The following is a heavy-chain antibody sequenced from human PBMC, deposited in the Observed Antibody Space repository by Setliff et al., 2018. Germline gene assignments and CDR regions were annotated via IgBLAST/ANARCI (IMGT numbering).Heavy chain of an antibody. V-gene: IGHV4-4*09. CDR1: GGSISSYY. CDR3: ARESRYYYDNLGTLDY. J-gene: IGHJ4*02. CDR2: IYSSGSA. D-gene: IGHD3-22*01. Sequence: SETLSLTCTVSGGSISSYYWSWIRQPPGKGLEWIGYIYSSGSAYYNPSLKSRVSISVDTSKNQFSLKLSSVTAADTAVYYCARESRYYYDNLGTLDYWGQGTLVTVSS.